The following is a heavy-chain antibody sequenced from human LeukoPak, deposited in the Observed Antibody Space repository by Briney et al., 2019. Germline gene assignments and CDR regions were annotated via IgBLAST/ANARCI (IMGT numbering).Heavy chain of an antibody. D-gene: IGHD4-17*01. CDR3: ARDFVYGDSSDY. Sequence: ASVRVSCKASGYTFSIYGFSWVRQAPGQGLEWMGWISAYNGNTNYAQKLQGRVTMTTDTSTSTAYMELRSLRSDDTAVYYCARDFVYGDSSDYWGQGTLVTVSS. CDR1: GYTFSIYG. CDR2: ISAYNGNT. V-gene: IGHV1-18*01. J-gene: IGHJ4*02.